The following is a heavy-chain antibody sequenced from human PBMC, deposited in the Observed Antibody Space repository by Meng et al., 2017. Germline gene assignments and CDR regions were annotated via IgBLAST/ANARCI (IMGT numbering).Heavy chain of an antibody. V-gene: IGHV1-8*01. CDR2: MNPNSGNT. J-gene: IGHJ6*02. CDR3: ARSLGYCSGGSCYSLGYFGLFYYYGMDV. CDR1: GYTFTSYD. D-gene: IGHD2-15*01. Sequence: ASVKVSCKASGYTFTSYDINWVRQATGQGLEWMGWMNPNSGNTGYAQKFQGRVTMTRNTSISTAYMELSSLRSEDTAVYYCARSLGYCSGGSCYSLGYFGLFYYYGMDVWGQGTMVTVSS.